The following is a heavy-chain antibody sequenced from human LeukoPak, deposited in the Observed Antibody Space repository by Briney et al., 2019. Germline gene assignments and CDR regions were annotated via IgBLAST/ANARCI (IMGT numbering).Heavy chain of an antibody. CDR1: GGSTSSYY. J-gene: IGHJ5*01. D-gene: IGHD3-10*01. CDR3: ASPYYDS. CDR2: IYYSGST. V-gene: IGHV4-59*12. Sequence: SETLSLTCTVSGGSTSSYYWSWIRQPPGKGLEWIGYIYYSGSTNYNPSLKSRVTISVDTSKNQFSLKLSSVTAADTAVYYCASPYYDSWGQGTLVTVSS.